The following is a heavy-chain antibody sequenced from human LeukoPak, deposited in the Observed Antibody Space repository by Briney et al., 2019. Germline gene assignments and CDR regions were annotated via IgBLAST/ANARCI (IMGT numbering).Heavy chain of an antibody. D-gene: IGHD3-22*01. CDR2: IYPGDSDT. J-gene: IGHJ5*02. CDR1: GYSFTSYW. V-gene: IGHV5-51*07. CDR3: ARHGSYDTLDSWFDP. Sequence: GGSLKISCKGSGYSFTSYWIGWVHQMPGKGLEWMGIIYPGDSDTRYSPSFQGQVTISADKSISTAYLQWSSLKASDTAMYYCARHGSYDTLDSWFDPWGQGTLVTVSS.